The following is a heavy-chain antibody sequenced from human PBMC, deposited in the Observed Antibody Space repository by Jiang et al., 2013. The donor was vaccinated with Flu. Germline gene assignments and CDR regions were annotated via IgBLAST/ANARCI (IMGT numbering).Heavy chain of an antibody. CDR2: VDPEDDEA. Sequence: GAEVKKPGSKLRLSCTVSGYTFTDYYMHWVRQAPGRRLEWLGLVDPEDDEAIYADNFQGRVTMTADTSINTAFLELNSLTFDDAAVYFCATGVSGSVSFASKPFEHWGQGTQVIVSS. CDR1: GYTFTDYY. D-gene: IGHD3-10*01. J-gene: IGHJ4*02. CDR3: ATGVSGSVSFASKPFEH. V-gene: IGHV1-69-2*01.